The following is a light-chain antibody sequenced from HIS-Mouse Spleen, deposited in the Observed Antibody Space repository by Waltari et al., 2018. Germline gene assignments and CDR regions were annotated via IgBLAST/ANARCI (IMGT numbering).Light chain of an antibody. CDR2: KDS. CDR1: ALPKKY. V-gene: IGLV3-16*01. Sequence: SYELTQPPSVSVSLGQMARITCSGEALPKKYAYWYQQKPGQFPVLVIYKDSERPSGIPERFSGSNSGTTATLTISRAQAGDEADYYCQVWDSSTVVFGGGTKLTVL. J-gene: IGLJ2*01. CDR3: QVWDSSTVV.